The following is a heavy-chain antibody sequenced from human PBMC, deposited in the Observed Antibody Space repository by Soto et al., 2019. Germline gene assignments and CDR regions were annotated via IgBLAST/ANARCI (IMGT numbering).Heavy chain of an antibody. V-gene: IGHV5-51*01. J-gene: IGHJ4*02. Sequence: GESLKLSCQGSGYSFTSYWIGWVRQMPGKGLEWMGIIYPGDSDTRYSPSFQGQVTISADKSVSTASLQWRSLKASDTAIYYCARIWGSSSGWHLHYWGVGTMVTV. CDR3: ARIWGSSSGWHLHY. D-gene: IGHD6-19*01. CDR2: IYPGDSDT. CDR1: GYSFTSYW.